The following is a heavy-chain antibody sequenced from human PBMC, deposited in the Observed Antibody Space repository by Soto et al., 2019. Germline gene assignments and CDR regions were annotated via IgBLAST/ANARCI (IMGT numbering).Heavy chain of an antibody. CDR2: ISYDGSNK. V-gene: IGHV3-30*18. J-gene: IGHJ6*02. Sequence: PGGSLRLSCAAAGFAFSSYGMHWVRQAPGKGLEWVAVISYDGSNKYYADSVKGRFTISRDNSKNTLYLQMNSLRAEDTAVYYCAKDRYSWSSRTFNYYYYYGMDVWGQGTTVTVSS. D-gene: IGHD6-13*01. CDR3: AKDRYSWSSRTFNYYYYYGMDV. CDR1: GFAFSSYG.